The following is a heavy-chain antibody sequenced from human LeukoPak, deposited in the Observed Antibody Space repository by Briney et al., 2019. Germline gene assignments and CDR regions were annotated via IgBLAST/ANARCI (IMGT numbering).Heavy chain of an antibody. D-gene: IGHD3-22*01. CDR3: AREFLGDTMTYPPLYGMDV. J-gene: IGHJ6*02. CDR1: GFTVSSNY. CDR2: IYSGGST. Sequence: GGSLRLSCAASGFTVSSNYMSWVRQAPGKGLEWVSVIYSGGSTYYADSVKGRFTISRDNSKNTLYLQMNSLRAEDTAVYYCAREFLGDTMTYPPLYGMDVWGQGTTVTVSS. V-gene: IGHV3-53*01.